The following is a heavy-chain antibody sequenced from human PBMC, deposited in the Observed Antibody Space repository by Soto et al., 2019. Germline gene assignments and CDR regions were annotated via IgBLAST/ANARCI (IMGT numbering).Heavy chain of an antibody. CDR3: AKRRVTLSYDNYMVRGVKKGPLDY. D-gene: IGHD3-10*01. CDR2: ISGSGGST. CDR1: GFTLSSYA. Sequence: PGGSLRLSCAASGFTLSSYAMSWVRQAPGKGLEWVSAISGSGGSTYYADSVKGRFTISRDNSKNTLYLQMNSLRAEDTAVYYCAKRRVTLSYDNYMVRGVKKGPLDYWGQGTLVTVPQ. V-gene: IGHV3-23*01. J-gene: IGHJ4*02.